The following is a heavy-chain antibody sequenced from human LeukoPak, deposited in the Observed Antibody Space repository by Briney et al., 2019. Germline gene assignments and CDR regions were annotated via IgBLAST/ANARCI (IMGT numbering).Heavy chain of an antibody. CDR1: GFTFSSYA. V-gene: IGHV3-23*01. Sequence: GGSLRLSCAAAGFTFSSYAMSWVRQAPGKGLEWVSAISGSGGSTYYADSVKGRFTISRDNSKNTLYLQMNSLRAEDTAVYYCAKGGYFDWLLLDYWGQGTLVTVSS. CDR2: ISGSGGST. D-gene: IGHD3-9*01. CDR3: AKGGYFDWLLLDY. J-gene: IGHJ4*02.